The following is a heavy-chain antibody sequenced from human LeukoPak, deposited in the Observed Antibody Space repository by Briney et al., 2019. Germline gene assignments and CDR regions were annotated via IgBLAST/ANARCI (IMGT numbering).Heavy chain of an antibody. CDR1: GASISSYY. D-gene: IGHD4-17*01. J-gene: IGHJ4*02. V-gene: IGHV4-59*01. Sequence: SETLSLTCTVSGASISSYYWNWIRQSPGKGLEWIGYVNYIGNTEYNPSLKRRVTISVDTSKIQFFLKVSSVTAADTAVYYCARADYGDYGGFDYWGQGTLVTVSS. CDR3: ARADYGDYGGFDY. CDR2: VNYIGNT.